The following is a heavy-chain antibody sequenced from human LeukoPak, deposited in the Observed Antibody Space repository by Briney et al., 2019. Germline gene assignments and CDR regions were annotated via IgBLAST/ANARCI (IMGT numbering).Heavy chain of an antibody. Sequence: GGSLRLSCAASGFTFSSYAMSWVRQAPGKGLEWVSAICGSGGSTYYADSVKGRFTISRGNSKNTLYLQMNSLRAEDTAVYYCARRDGYNSGACDYWGQGTLVTVSS. CDR2: ICGSGGST. CDR1: GFTFSSYA. CDR3: ARRDGYNSGACDY. D-gene: IGHD5-24*01. V-gene: IGHV3-23*01. J-gene: IGHJ4*02.